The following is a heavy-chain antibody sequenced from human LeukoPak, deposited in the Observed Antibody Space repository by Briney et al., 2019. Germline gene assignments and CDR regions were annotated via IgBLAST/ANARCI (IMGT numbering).Heavy chain of an antibody. Sequence: DSVKGRFTISRDNSKNTLYLEMNSPRAEDTAVYYCAKRTATTEFDYWGQGALVTVSS. V-gene: IGHV3-30*02. CDR3: AKRTATTEFDY. D-gene: IGHD1-14*01. J-gene: IGHJ4*02.